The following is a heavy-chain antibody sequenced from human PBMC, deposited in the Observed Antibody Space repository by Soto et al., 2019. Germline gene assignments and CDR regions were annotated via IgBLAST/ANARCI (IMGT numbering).Heavy chain of an antibody. D-gene: IGHD1-26*01. Sequence: EVQLVESGGGLVNPGGSLSLSCAASGFTFSNAWMNWVRQAPGKGLEWVGRIKSKTDGGTSDYAAPVKGRFTISSDDSINMLFLQMNSLKIEDTAVYYCTFAMLGPTTTYWGQGTLVTVSS. V-gene: IGHV3-15*07. CDR1: GFTFSNAW. CDR3: TFAMLGPTTTY. J-gene: IGHJ4*02. CDR2: IKSKTDGGTS.